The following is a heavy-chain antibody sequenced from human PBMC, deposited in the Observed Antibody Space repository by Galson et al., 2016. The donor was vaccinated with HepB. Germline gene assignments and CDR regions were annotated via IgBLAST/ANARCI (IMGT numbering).Heavy chain of an antibody. Sequence: SLRLSCAASGFSVSRFGMHWVRQAPGKGLEWVAIIWDNGRNKQYTDSVKGRFTISRDSSENRVYLQMNSLSAEDTAVYYCAKDPYSGYVFDYWGQGPLVTVPS. CDR3: AKDPYSGYVFDY. V-gene: IGHV3-33*06. CDR2: IWDNGRNK. J-gene: IGHJ4*02. D-gene: IGHD5-12*01. CDR1: GFSVSRFG.